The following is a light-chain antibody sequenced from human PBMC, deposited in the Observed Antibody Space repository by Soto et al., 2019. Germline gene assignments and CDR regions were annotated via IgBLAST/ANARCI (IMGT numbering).Light chain of an antibody. Sequence: AIQMTQSPSSLSASVGDRVTITCRASQTIRNDLGWYQQKSGKAPKLLIYTASSLQSGVPSRFSGSGSGTDFTLTISSLQPEDFATYYCLQDYSYPLTFGGGTKVEIK. CDR2: TAS. CDR3: LQDYSYPLT. CDR1: QTIRND. V-gene: IGKV1-6*01. J-gene: IGKJ4*01.